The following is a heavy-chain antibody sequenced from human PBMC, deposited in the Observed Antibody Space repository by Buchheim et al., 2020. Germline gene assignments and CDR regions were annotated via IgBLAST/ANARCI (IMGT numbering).Heavy chain of an antibody. Sequence: QVQLVESGGGVVQPGRSLRLSCAASGFTFSSYGMHWVRQAPGKGLEWVAVISYDGSNKYYADSVKGRFTISRDNSKNTLYLQMNSLRAEDTAVYYCAKSTRGGYYDSSGNYYFDYWGQGTL. J-gene: IGHJ4*02. D-gene: IGHD3-22*01. CDR2: ISYDGSNK. CDR3: AKSTRGGYYDSSGNYYFDY. CDR1: GFTFSSYG. V-gene: IGHV3-30*18.